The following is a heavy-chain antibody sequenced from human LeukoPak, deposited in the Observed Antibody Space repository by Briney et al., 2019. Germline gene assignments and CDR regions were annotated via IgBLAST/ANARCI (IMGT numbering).Heavy chain of an antibody. CDR1: GGSINSGNYY. J-gene: IGHJ3*02. Sequence: SQTLSLTCTVSGGSINSGNYYWSWIRQPAGKGPEWIGRIYASGSTDYNPSLKSGVTMSVDTPKNQFSLKLNSVAAADTAVYYCARFRDYREAFDIWGQGTMVTVSS. CDR2: IYASGST. CDR3: ARFRDYREAFDI. V-gene: IGHV4-61*02. D-gene: IGHD3-10*01.